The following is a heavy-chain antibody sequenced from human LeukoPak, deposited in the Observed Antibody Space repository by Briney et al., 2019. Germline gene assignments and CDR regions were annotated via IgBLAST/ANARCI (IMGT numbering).Heavy chain of an antibody. Sequence: GGSLRLSCAASGFTFSSYSMNWVRQAPGKGLEWVSSISSSSSYIYYADSVKGRFTISRDNAKNSLYLQMNSLRAEDTAVYYCARAPGYDILTGYYRTHYYYYYGMDVWGQGTTVTVSS. CDR3: ARAPGYDILTGYYRTHYYYYYGMDV. D-gene: IGHD3-9*01. CDR1: GFTFSSYS. CDR2: ISSSSSYI. J-gene: IGHJ6*02. V-gene: IGHV3-21*04.